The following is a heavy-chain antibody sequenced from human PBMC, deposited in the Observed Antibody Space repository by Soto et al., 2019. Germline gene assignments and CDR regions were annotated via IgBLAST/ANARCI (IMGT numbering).Heavy chain of an antibody. V-gene: IGHV1-69*06. D-gene: IGHD4-17*01. CDR2: IIPMSGRT. CDR1: GGTFSTYA. Sequence: QIQLVQSEAEVKKPGSSVKVSCKASGGTFSTYAISWVRQAPGQGLEWMGGIIPMSGRTTYAQKFQDRVTITADKSTTTAYMELSSLRSEDAAVYYCALGSDYLFDPWGRGTLVTVSS. CDR3: ALGSDYLFDP. J-gene: IGHJ5*02.